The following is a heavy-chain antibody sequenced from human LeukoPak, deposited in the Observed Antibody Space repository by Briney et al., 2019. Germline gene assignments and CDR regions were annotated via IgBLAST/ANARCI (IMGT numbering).Heavy chain of an antibody. Sequence: GASVKASCKASGYTFTGYYMHWVRQAPGQGLEWMGWINPNSGGTNYAQKFQGRVTMTRDTSINTAYMELSRLTSDGTAVYYCARGRDLDCSSTSCSMFDYWGQGTLVTVSS. CDR1: GYTFTGYY. V-gene: IGHV1-2*02. CDR2: INPNSGGT. CDR3: ARGRDLDCSSTSCSMFDY. D-gene: IGHD2-2*01. J-gene: IGHJ4*02.